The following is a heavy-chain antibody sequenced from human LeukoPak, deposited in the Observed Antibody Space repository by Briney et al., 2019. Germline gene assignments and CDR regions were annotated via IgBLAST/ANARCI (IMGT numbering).Heavy chain of an antibody. J-gene: IGHJ4*02. Sequence: GASVKVSCKASGYTFTDYGITWVRQAPGQGLEWMGWISARNGNTNYSQRLQGRVTMTTDTSTSTAYMELRSLTSDDTAVYYCARDHALWSNCFDYWGQGTLVTVSS. D-gene: IGHD2/OR15-2a*01. CDR2: ISARNGNT. V-gene: IGHV1-18*01. CDR3: ARDHALWSNCFDY. CDR1: GYTFTDYG.